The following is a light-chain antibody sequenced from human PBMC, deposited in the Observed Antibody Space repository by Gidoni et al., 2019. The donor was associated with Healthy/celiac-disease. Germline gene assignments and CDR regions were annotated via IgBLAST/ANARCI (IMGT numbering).Light chain of an antibody. Sequence: VMTQSPATLSVSPGERATLSCRASQSVGSNLAWFQQKPGHPPRLLIYDSFARATGIPARFSGSGSGTEFTLTISSLQSEDFAVYYCQQYNKWPRTFGQGTKVEV. CDR1: QSVGSN. CDR3: QQYNKWPRT. J-gene: IGKJ1*01. V-gene: IGKV3-15*01. CDR2: DSF.